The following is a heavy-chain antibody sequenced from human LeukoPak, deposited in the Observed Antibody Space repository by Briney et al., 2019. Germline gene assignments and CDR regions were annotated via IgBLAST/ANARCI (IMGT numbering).Heavy chain of an antibody. V-gene: IGHV3-74*01. CDR2: ISSDGSTT. CDR1: GFTFSTSW. J-gene: IGHJ4*02. D-gene: IGHD6-13*01. CDR3: ARVRSSSWYDY. Sequence: GGSLRLSCATSGFTFSTSWMHWVRQGPGEGLVWVSRISSDGSTTTYADSVKGRFTTSRDNAKNTLYLQMNSLRVEDTAVYYCARVRSSSWYDYWGQGARVTVSS.